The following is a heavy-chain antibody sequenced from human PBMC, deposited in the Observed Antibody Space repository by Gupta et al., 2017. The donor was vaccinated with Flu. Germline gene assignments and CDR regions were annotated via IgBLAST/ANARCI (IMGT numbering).Heavy chain of an antibody. V-gene: IGHV3-7*01. D-gene: IGHD3-22*01. CDR3: ARDLGDSSGVDWFDP. J-gene: IGHJ5*02. CDR1: GFTFSSYW. CDR2: IKQDGSEK. Sequence: EVQLVESGGGLFQPGGSLRLSCAASGFTFSSYWMSWVRQAPGKGLEWVANIKQDGSEKYYVDSVKGRFTISRDNAKNSLYLQMNSLRAEDTAVYYCARDLGDSSGVDWFDPWGQGTLVTVSS.